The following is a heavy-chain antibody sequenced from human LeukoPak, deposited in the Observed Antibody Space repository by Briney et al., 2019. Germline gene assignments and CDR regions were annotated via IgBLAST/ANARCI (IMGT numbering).Heavy chain of an antibody. D-gene: IGHD6-19*01. V-gene: IGHV3-30*18. J-gene: IGHJ6*02. Sequence: GGSLRLSCAASGFTFSSYGMHWVRQAPGKGLEWVAVISYDGSNKYYADSVKGRFTISRDNSKNTLYLQMDSLRAEDTAVYYCAKVRSSGPSDYYYGMDVWGQGTTVTVSS. CDR1: GFTFSSYG. CDR3: AKVRSSGPSDYYYGMDV. CDR2: ISYDGSNK.